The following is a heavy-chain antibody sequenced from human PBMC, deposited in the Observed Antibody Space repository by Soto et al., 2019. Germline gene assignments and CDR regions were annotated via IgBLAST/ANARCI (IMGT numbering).Heavy chain of an antibody. J-gene: IGHJ3*02. CDR2: IYYSGST. V-gene: IGHV4-59*08. CDR3: ARIYDFWRGYYAFDI. D-gene: IGHD3-3*01. CDR1: GGSISSYY. Sequence: SETLSLTCTVSGGSISSYYWSWIRQPPGKGLEWIGYIYYSGSTNYNPSLKSRVTISVDTSKNQFSLKLSSVTAADTAVYYCARIYDFWRGYYAFDIWGQGTMVTVSS.